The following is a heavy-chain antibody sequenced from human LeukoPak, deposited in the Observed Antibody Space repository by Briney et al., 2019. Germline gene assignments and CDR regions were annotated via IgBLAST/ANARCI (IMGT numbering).Heavy chain of an antibody. Sequence: ASVKVSCKAFGYTFTSNYMHWVRQAPGQGPEWMGVISPSGGSTTYAQKFQGRVTPTRDMSTSTDYLELSSLRSEDTAVYYCAKMASGYSYGYGSSFDYWGQGTLVTVSS. V-gene: IGHV1-46*01. CDR1: GYTFTSNY. CDR2: ISPSGGST. CDR3: AKMASGYSYGYGSSFDY. J-gene: IGHJ4*02. D-gene: IGHD5-18*01.